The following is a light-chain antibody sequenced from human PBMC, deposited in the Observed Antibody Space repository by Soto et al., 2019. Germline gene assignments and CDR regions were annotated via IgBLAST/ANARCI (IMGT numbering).Light chain of an antibody. J-gene: IGKJ1*01. V-gene: IGKV3-20*01. CDR1: QSVSNNY. CDR3: QQYGSSGT. Sequence: RWAVTQFLAPGETATLSCRASQSVSNNYLAWYQQKPGQAPRLLIYGASNRATGIPDRFSGSGSGTDFTLTISTLEPEDFAVYYCQQYGSSGTFGQGTKVDIK. CDR2: GAS.